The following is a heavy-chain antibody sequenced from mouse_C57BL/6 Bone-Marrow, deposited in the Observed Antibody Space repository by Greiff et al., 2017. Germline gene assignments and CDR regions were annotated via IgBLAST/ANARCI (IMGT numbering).Heavy chain of an antibody. CDR1: GYAFTNYL. V-gene: IGHV1-54*01. D-gene: IGHD2-1*01. Sequence: VKLQESGAELVRPGTSVKVSCKASGYAFTNYLIEWVKQRPGQGLEWIGVINPGSGGTNYNEKFKGKATLTADKSSSTAYMQLSSLTSEDSAVYFCARERAYGNYRYFDVWGTGTTVTVSS. CDR2: INPGSGGT. J-gene: IGHJ1*03. CDR3: ARERAYGNYRYFDV.